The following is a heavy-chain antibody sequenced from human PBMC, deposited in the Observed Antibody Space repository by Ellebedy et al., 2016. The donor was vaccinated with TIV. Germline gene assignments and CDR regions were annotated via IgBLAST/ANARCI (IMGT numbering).Heavy chain of an antibody. CDR3: ARRYFDY. J-gene: IGHJ4*02. CDR2: INQDGSEK. CDR1: GFTFSSYW. Sequence: GESLKISXAGSGFTFSSYWMSWVRQAPGKGLEWVANINQDGSEKYSVGSVKGRFTISRDNAKNSLYLQMNSLRAEDTAVYYCARRYFDYWGQGTLVTVSS. V-gene: IGHV3-7*03.